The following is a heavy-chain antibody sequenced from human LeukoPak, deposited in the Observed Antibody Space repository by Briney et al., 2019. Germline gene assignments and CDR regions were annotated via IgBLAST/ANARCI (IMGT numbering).Heavy chain of an antibody. Sequence: GRSLRLSCAASGFTFSSYGMHWVRQAPGKGLEWVAVISYDGSNKYYADSVKGRFTISRDNSKNTLYLQMNSLRAEDTAVYYCAKPPLMDYDSSGRVYFQHWGQGTLVTVSS. CDR3: AKPPLMDYDSSGRVYFQH. V-gene: IGHV3-30*18. CDR1: GFTFSSYG. D-gene: IGHD3-22*01. CDR2: ISYDGSNK. J-gene: IGHJ1*01.